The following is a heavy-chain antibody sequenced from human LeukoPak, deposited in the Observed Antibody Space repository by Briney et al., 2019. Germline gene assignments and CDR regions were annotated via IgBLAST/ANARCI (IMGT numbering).Heavy chain of an antibody. CDR2: INPNSGGT. Sequence: ASVKVSCKASGYTFTGCYMHWVRQAPGQGLEWMGRINPNSGGTDYAQIFQGRVSMTRDTSISTAYMELSRLRSDDTAVYYCATRDPAEGFLQWLPDCWGQGTLVTVSA. V-gene: IGHV1-2*06. CDR3: ATRDPAEGFLQWLPDC. J-gene: IGHJ4*02. D-gene: IGHD3-3*01. CDR1: GYTFTGCY.